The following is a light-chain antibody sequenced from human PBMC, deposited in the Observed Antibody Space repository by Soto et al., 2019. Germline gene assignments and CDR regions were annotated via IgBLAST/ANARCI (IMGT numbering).Light chain of an antibody. J-gene: IGLJ1*01. V-gene: IGLV1-40*01. CDR3: SSYAGSNNFV. CDR2: DDT. Sequence: QSVLTQPPSVSGAPGQRVIISCTGSSSNIGADYAVHWYQHLPGTAPKLLITDDTSRPSGVPERFSGSKSGNTASLTVSGLQADDEAHYYCSSYAGSNNFVFGTGTKVTVL. CDR1: SSNIGADYA.